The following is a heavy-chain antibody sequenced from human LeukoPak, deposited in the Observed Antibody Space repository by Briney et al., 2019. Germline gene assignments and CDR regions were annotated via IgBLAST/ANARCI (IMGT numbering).Heavy chain of an antibody. V-gene: IGHV1-2*02. D-gene: IGHD2-21*02. CDR2: IHPNSGGT. CDR3: ARGKTMVYCGGDCYRFDN. Sequence: ASVKVSCKASGYTFSGYYMHWVPQAPGQALEWVGGIHPNSGGTNYAQKFQGRVTMTRDTSISTAYMEVSRLLSGDTAVYYCARGKTMVYCGGDCYRFDNWGQGTLVTVSS. CDR1: GYTFSGYY. J-gene: IGHJ4*02.